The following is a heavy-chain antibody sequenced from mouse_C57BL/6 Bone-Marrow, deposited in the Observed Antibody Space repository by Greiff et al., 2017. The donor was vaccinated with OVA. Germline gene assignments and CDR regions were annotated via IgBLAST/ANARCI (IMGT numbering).Heavy chain of an antibody. J-gene: IGHJ1*03. CDR3: ARSLYGSSYGWYFDV. CDR2: INPSSGYT. CDR1: GYTFTSYW. D-gene: IGHD1-1*01. Sequence: VQLQQSGAELAKPGASVKLSCKASGYTFTSYWMHWVKQRPGQGLEWIGYINPSSGYTKYNQKFKGKATLTADKSSSTAYMQLSSLTYEDSAVYYCARSLYGSSYGWYFDVWGTGTTVTVSS. V-gene: IGHV1-7*01.